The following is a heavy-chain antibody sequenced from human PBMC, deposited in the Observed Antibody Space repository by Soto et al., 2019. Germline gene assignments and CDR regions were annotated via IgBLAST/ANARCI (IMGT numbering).Heavy chain of an antibody. V-gene: IGHV3-74*03. CDR2: ISSDGSGT. Sequence: LRLPCAASGFTLGTYCIHSVRQAPGKGLVWISHISSDGSGTTYADSVKGRFSISRDNAKNTLYLQMNSLRAEDTSVYYCTRDSWGVHHWGQGTLVTVSS. CDR3: TRDSWGVHH. J-gene: IGHJ1*01. D-gene: IGHD3-10*01. CDR1: GFTLGTYC.